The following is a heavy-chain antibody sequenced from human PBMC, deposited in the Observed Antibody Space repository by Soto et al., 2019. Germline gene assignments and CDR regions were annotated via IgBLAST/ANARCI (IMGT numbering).Heavy chain of an antibody. CDR2: ISDSGNST. D-gene: IGHD4-17*01. CDR1: GFTFSSYA. Sequence: EAQLLESGGGLVQPGGSLRLSCAASGFTFSSYAMSWVRQAPGKGLEWVSTISDSGNSTYSADSVKGRFIISRDNSKNTLYLQMNSLRAEDTAVYYCAKEPYYGDPNWFDPWGQGTLVTVSS. V-gene: IGHV3-23*01. J-gene: IGHJ5*02. CDR3: AKEPYYGDPNWFDP.